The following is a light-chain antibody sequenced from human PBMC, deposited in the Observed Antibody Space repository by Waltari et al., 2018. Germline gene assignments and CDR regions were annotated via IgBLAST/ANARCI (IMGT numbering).Light chain of an antibody. V-gene: IGLV2-23*02. J-gene: IGLJ3*02. CDR2: GVT. CDR3: SSYTQSRTRV. CDR1: SRDVGAYNL. Sequence: QSALTQSASVSGSPGQSITISCPGPSRDVGAYNLVSWYQQLPGRAPKLILSGVTKRPSGISDRFSGSKSGNTASLTISGLQSEDEADYYCSSYTQSRTRVFGGGTKLTVL.